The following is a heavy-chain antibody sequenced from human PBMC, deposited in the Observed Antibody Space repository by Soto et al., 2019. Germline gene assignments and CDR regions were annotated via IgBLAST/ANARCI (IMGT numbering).Heavy chain of an antibody. D-gene: IGHD6-19*01. V-gene: IGHV1-46*01. CDR2: ISPSGGST. J-gene: IGHJ4*02. CDR1: GYTFTKYY. Sequence: GASVKVSCKASGYTFTKYYLHWVRQAPGQGLEWMGVISPSGGSTTYAQKFQGRVTVTRDTSTSTVYMELSSLRSDDTAVYWCVRGVASGLLFDYWGQGTLVTVS. CDR3: VRGVASGLLFDY.